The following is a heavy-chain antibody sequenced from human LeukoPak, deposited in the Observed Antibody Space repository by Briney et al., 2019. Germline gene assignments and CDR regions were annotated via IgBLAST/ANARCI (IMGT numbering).Heavy chain of an antibody. Sequence: GGSLRLSCAASGFTFSSYWMSWVRQAPGKGLEWVANIKQDGSEKYYVDSVKGRFTISRDNAKNTLYLQMNSLRAEDTAVYYCARDQCSSTSCSYFDYWGQGTLVTVSS. D-gene: IGHD2-2*01. CDR1: GFTFSSYW. V-gene: IGHV3-7*01. CDR2: IKQDGSEK. J-gene: IGHJ4*02. CDR3: ARDQCSSTSCSYFDY.